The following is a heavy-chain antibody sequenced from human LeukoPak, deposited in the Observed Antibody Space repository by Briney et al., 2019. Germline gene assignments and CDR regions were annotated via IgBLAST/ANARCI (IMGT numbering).Heavy chain of an antibody. Sequence: SETLSLTCTVSGGSISSYYWSWIRQPPGKGLEWIGYIYYSGSTNYNPSLKSRVTISVDTSKNQFSLKLSSVTAADTAVYYCARESYYYGSGSYYYYYYYMDVWGKGTTVTISS. V-gene: IGHV4-59*12. CDR2: IYYSGST. CDR1: GGSISSYY. CDR3: ARESYYYGSGSYYYYYYYMDV. D-gene: IGHD3-10*01. J-gene: IGHJ6*03.